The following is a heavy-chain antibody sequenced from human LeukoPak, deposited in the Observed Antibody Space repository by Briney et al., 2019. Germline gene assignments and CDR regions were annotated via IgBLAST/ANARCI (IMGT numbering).Heavy chain of an antibody. J-gene: IGHJ4*02. CDR1: GFTFSSYS. Sequence: GGSLRLSCAASGFTFSSYSMNWVRQATGKGLEWVSYISSSSSSKYYTDPVKGRFTISRDNAKNSLYLQMNSLRDEDTAVYYCARVEQQLSTLDYWGQGTLVTASS. V-gene: IGHV3-48*02. CDR3: ARVEQQLSTLDY. CDR2: ISSSSSSK. D-gene: IGHD6-13*01.